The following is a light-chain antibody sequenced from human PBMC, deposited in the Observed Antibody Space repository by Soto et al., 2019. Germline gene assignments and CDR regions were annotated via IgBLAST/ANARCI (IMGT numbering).Light chain of an antibody. CDR1: QSVLYSSNNRNY. Sequence: DIVMTQSPDSLAVSLGERATINCKSSQSVLYSSNNRNYLAWYRQKPGQPPKLLVYWASTRESGVPDRFSGSGSGTDFTLTISSLQAEDVAVYYCQQYYTTPFPFGPGTKLDIK. J-gene: IGKJ3*01. CDR2: WAS. V-gene: IGKV4-1*01. CDR3: QQYYTTPFP.